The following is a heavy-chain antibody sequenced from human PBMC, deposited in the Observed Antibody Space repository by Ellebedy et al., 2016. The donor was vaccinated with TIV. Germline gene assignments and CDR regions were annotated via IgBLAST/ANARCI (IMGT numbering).Heavy chain of an antibody. CDR1: GFTFSSYA. CDR3: AKESSSWSDLSY. D-gene: IGHD6-13*01. V-gene: IGHV3-23*01. CDR2: ISGSGGTT. Sequence: PGGSLRLSCAASGFTFSSYAMSWVRQAPGKGLEWVSAISGSGGTTYYADPVKGRFTISRDNSKNTLYLQMNSLRAEDTAVYYCAKESSSWSDLSYWGQGTLVTVSS. J-gene: IGHJ4*02.